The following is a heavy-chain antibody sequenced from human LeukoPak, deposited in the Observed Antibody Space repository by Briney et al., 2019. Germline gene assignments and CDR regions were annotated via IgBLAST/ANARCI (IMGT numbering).Heavy chain of an antibody. J-gene: IGHJ4*02. CDR2: FDPEDGET. CDR1: GYTLTELS. D-gene: IGHD1-26*01. V-gene: IGHV1-24*01. Sequence: ASVKVSCKVSGYTLTELSMHWVRQAPGKGLEWMGGFDPEDGETIYAQKFQGRVTMTEDTSTDTAYMELSSLRSEDTAVYYCATASPPGATKPPDLDYWGQGTLVTVSS. CDR3: ATASPPGATKPPDLDY.